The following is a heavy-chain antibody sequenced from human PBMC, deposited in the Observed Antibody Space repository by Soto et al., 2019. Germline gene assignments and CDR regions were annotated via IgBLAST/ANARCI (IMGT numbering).Heavy chain of an antibody. CDR3: ARDSQESYDSSGYYHDAFDI. CDR2: IYHSGST. J-gene: IGHJ3*02. V-gene: IGHV4-38-2*02. Sequence: QVQLQESGPGLVKPSETLSLTCAVSGYSISSGYYWGWIRQPPGKGLEWIGSIYHSGSTYYNPSLKSRVTISVDTSKNQFSLKLSSVTAADTAVYYCARDSQESYDSSGYYHDAFDIWGQGTMVTVSS. CDR1: GYSISSGYY. D-gene: IGHD3-22*01.